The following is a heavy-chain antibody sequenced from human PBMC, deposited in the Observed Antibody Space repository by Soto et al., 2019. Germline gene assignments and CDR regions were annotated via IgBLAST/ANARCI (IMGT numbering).Heavy chain of an antibody. J-gene: IGHJ4*02. CDR3: ARLSYGTGWLVDY. D-gene: IGHD2-8*02. CDR2: IDYRGST. V-gene: IGHV4-39*01. CDR1: GGSVSSTSYY. Sequence: QLQLQESGPGLVKPSETLSLTCIVSGGSVSSTSYYWGWIRQPPGKGLEWIGNIDYRGSTFYNPSLKTRVTMSVDTSKNQFSLRLSSVTAADTAVYYCARLSYGTGWLVDYWGQGILVTVSS.